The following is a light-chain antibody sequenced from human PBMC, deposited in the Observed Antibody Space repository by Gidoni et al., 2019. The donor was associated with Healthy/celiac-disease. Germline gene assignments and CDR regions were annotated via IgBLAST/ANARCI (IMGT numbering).Light chain of an antibody. CDR2: QDS. J-gene: IGLJ2*01. CDR1: KLGDKY. Sequence: SYELTQPPSVSVSPGQTASITCSGDKLGDKYACWYQQKPGQSPVLVIYQDSKRPSGLPERFSGSYSGNTATLTISGTQAMDEADYYCQAWDSSTVLFGGGTKLTVL. V-gene: IGLV3-1*01. CDR3: QAWDSSTVL.